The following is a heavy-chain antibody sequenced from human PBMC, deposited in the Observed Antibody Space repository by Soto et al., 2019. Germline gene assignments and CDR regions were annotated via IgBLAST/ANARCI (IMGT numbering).Heavy chain of an antibody. CDR3: APIVVVPAAMLGNWFDP. Sequence: EVQLVESGGGLVKPGGSLRLSCAASGFTFSSYSMNWVRQAPGKGLEWVSSISSSSSYIYYADSVKGRFTISRDNAKNSLYRQMNSLRAEDTAVYYCAPIVVVPAAMLGNWFDPWGQGTLVTVSS. CDR1: GFTFSSYS. CDR2: ISSSSSYI. V-gene: IGHV3-21*01. J-gene: IGHJ5*02. D-gene: IGHD2-2*01.